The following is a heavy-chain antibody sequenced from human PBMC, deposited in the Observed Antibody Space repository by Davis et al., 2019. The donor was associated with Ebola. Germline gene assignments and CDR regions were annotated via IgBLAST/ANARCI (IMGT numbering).Heavy chain of an antibody. CDR3: AGSLAGSNYYGMDV. D-gene: IGHD3-10*01. V-gene: IGHV3-66*01. CDR2: IYSGGST. Sequence: GESLKISCAASGFTVSSNYMSWVRQAPGKGLEWVSVIYSGGSTYYADSVKGRFTISRDNAKNSLYLQMNSLRAEDTAVYYCAGSLAGSNYYGMDVWGKGTTVTVSS. CDR1: GFTVSSNY. J-gene: IGHJ6*04.